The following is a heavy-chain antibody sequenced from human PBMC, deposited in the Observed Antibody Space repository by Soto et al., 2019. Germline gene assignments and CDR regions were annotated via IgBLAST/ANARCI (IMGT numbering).Heavy chain of an antibody. J-gene: IGHJ4*02. CDR3: AKATYYEFWSGSGPFDY. CDR1: GFTSDDHG. Sequence: EVQLVESGGGLVQPGRSLRLSCAASGFTSDDHGMHWVRQAPGKGLEWVSGIILSSGHIDYADSVKGRFTISRDNSKNTVYLQMHSLRAEDTAVYYCAKATYYEFWSGSGPFDYWGQGTLVTVSS. CDR2: IILSSGHI. D-gene: IGHD3-3*01. V-gene: IGHV3-9*02.